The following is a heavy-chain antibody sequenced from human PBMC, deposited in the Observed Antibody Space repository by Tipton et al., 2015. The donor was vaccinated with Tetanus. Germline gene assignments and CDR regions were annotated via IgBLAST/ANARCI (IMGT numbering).Heavy chain of an antibody. J-gene: IGHJ4*02. V-gene: IGHV3-23*01. D-gene: IGHD2-15*01. Sequence: SLRLSCAASGFTFSSYAMTWLRQAPGKGLEWVSAATGSGDSTFYADSVKGRFTISRDNSKNTLYLQMNSLRPEDTAFYYCAKEFQRARIRFFDSGGQGTQVTASS. CDR3: AKEFQRARIRFFDS. CDR1: GFTFSSYA. CDR2: ATGSGDST.